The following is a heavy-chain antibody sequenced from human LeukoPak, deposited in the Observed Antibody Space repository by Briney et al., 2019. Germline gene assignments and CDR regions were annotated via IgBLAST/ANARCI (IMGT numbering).Heavy chain of an antibody. D-gene: IGHD3-22*01. CDR1: GFTFSNAW. V-gene: IGHV3-15*01. CDR2: IKSKTDGGTT. J-gene: IGHJ6*03. CDR3: TTDPAVTMTAGDYYYYMDV. Sequence: GGSLRLSCAASGFTFSNAWMSWVRQAPGKGLEWVGRIKSKTDGGTTDYAAPVKGRFTISRDDSKNTLYLQMNSLKTEDTAVYYCTTDPAVTMTAGDYYYYMDVWGKGTTVTVSS.